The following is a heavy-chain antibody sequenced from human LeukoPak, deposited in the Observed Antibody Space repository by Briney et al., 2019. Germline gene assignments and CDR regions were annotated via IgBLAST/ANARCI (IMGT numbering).Heavy chain of an antibody. CDR1: GFTLSSYA. V-gene: IGHV3-23*01. CDR2: ISGST. D-gene: IGHD3-10*01. CDR3: AKEARSYYGSGSPYYFDY. J-gene: IGHJ4*02. Sequence: GGSLRLSGAASGFTLSSYAMSWVRQAPGKGLEWVSAISGSTYYADSVKGRFTISRDNSKNTLYLQMNSLTAEDTAVYYCAKEARSYYGSGSPYYFDYWGQGTLVTVSS.